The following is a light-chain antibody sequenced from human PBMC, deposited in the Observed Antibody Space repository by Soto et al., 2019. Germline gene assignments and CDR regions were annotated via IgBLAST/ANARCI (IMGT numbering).Light chain of an antibody. CDR2: GAS. CDR3: QQYGSSPA. V-gene: IGKV3-20*01. CDR1: QSVSSSY. Sequence: EIVLTQSPGTLSLSPGERATLSCRASQSVSSSYLAWYQQKPGQAPRLLIYGASSRATGIPDRFSGSGSGKDFTLTISRLEPEDFAVYYCQQYGSSPAFGGGTKVDIK. J-gene: IGKJ4*01.